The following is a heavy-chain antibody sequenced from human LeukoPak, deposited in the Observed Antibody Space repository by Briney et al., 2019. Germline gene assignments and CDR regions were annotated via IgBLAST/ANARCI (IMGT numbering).Heavy chain of an antibody. D-gene: IGHD6-13*01. CDR1: GFTLRSYT. V-gene: IGHV3-21*01. CDR2: ISRSSTYI. CDR3: ARVQDGSNWHEYFQH. Sequence: GGSLRLSCAASGFTLRSYTMNWVRQAPGKGLEWVSSISRSSTYIYYADSVKGRFTISRDNAKNSLFLQMNSLRAEDTAVYYCARVQDGSNWHEYFQHWGQGTLVTVSS. J-gene: IGHJ1*01.